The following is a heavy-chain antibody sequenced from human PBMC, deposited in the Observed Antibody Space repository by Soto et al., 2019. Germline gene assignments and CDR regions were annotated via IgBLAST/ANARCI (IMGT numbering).Heavy chain of an antibody. Sequence: QVTLKESGPVLVKPTETLTLRCTVSGLSITDSEMGVSWIRQPPGQPLEWLAHIDSSGEKSYRTFLKSRLAISKDTSKSQICLTMTNMDPADTATYYCARRHLAVAVSPWFDPWGQGIPVTVSS. CDR2: IDSSGEK. V-gene: IGHV2-26*01. D-gene: IGHD6-19*01. CDR1: GLSITDSEMG. CDR3: ARRHLAVAVSPWFDP. J-gene: IGHJ5*02.